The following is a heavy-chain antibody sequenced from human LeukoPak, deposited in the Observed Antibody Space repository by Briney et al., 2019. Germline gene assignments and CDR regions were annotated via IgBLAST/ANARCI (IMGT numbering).Heavy chain of an antibody. CDR1: GGTFSSYA. CDR3: ANTRDDSSGYYRVYFDY. V-gene: IGHV1-69*05. CDR2: IIPIFGTA. Sequence: SVKVSCKASGGTFSSYAISWVRQAPGQGLEWMGGIIPIFGTANYAQKFQGRVTITTDESTSTAYMELSSLRSADTAVYYCANTRDDSSGYYRVYFDYWGQGTLVTVSS. D-gene: IGHD3-22*01. J-gene: IGHJ4*02.